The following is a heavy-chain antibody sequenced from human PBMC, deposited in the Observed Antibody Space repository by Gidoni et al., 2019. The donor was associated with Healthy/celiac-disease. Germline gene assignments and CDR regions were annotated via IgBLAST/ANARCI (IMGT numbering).Heavy chain of an antibody. CDR2: MNPNSGNT. V-gene: IGHV1-8*01. Sequence: QVQLVQSGAEVKKPGASVKVSCKASGYTFTSYDINWVRQATGQGLEWMGWMNPNSGNTGYAQKFQGRVTMTRNTSISTAYMELSSLRSEDTAVYYCARGPPVYNWNYLLLGYYGMDVWGQGTTVTVSS. CDR3: ARGPPVYNWNYLLLGYYGMDV. J-gene: IGHJ6*02. CDR1: GYTFTSYD. D-gene: IGHD1-7*01.